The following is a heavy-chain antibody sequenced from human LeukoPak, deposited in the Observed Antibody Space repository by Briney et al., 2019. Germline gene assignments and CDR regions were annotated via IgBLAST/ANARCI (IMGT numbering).Heavy chain of an antibody. Sequence: ASVKVSCKASGYTFTGYYMHWVRQAPGQGLEWMGWINPNSGGTNYAQKFQGWVTMTRDTSISTAYMELSRLRSDDTAVYYCARDLDETTIFGVVSDYWGQGTLVTVSS. CDR1: GYTFTGYY. J-gene: IGHJ4*02. CDR2: INPNSGGT. CDR3: ARDLDETTIFGVVSDY. V-gene: IGHV1-2*04. D-gene: IGHD3-3*01.